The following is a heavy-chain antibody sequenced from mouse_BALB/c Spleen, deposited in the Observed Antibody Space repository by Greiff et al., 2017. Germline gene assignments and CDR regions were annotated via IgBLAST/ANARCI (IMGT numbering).Heavy chain of an antibody. J-gene: IGHJ3*01. V-gene: IGHV5-9-3*01. Sequence: EVKVVESGGGLVKPGGSLKLSCAASGFTFSSYAMSWVRQTPEKRLEWVATISSGGSYTYYPDSVKGRFTISRDNAKNTLYLQMSSLRSEDTAMYYCARHQGNDYDEGPRFAYWGQGTLVTVSA. CDR3: ARHQGNDYDEGPRFAY. D-gene: IGHD2-4*01. CDR1: GFTFSSYA. CDR2: ISSGGSYT.